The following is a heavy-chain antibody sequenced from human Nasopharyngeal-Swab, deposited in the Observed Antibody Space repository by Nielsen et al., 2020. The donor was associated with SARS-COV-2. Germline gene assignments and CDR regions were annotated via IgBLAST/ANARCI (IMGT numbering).Heavy chain of an antibody. CDR2: TDWDGDR. V-gene: IGHV2-70*11. CDR1: GFSLYTRGMC. J-gene: IGHJ6*02. CDR3: TREPPSGDYDYYGMDG. D-gene: IGHD7-27*01. Sequence: SGPTLVKPTETLTLTCTFSGFSLYTRGMCVSWIRQPPGKAPEWLARTDWDGDRYYNPSLKTRLTISRDIAKSQVVLTMTNMAPMDTATYYCTREPPSGDYDYYGMDGWGRGTTVTVSS.